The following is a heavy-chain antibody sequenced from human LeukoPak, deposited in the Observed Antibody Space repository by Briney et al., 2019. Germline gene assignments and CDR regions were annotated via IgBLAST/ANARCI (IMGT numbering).Heavy chain of an antibody. V-gene: IGHV1-2*02. CDR3: AREPIAVAGSFDP. D-gene: IGHD6-13*01. CDR1: GYTFTGYY. Sequence: ASVKVSCKASGYTFTGYYMHWVRQAPGQGLEWMGWINPNSGGTNYAEKFQGRVTMTRDTSISTAYMELSRLRSDDTAVYYCAREPIAVAGSFDPWGQGTLVTVSP. CDR2: INPNSGGT. J-gene: IGHJ5*02.